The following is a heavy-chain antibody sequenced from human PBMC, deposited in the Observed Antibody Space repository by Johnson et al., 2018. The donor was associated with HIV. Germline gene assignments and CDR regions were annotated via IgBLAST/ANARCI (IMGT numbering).Heavy chain of an antibody. CDR1: GFTVSSNY. CDR2: IYSGGST. Sequence: VKLVESGGGLVQPGGSLRLSCAASGFTVSSNYMSWVRQAPGKGLEWVSVIYSGGSTYYADSVKGRFTISRDNSKNTLYLQMNSLRAEDTAVYYCARLLGQLTDAFDIWGQGTMVTVSS. D-gene: IGHD6-6*01. CDR3: ARLLGQLTDAFDI. J-gene: IGHJ3*02. V-gene: IGHV3-66*02.